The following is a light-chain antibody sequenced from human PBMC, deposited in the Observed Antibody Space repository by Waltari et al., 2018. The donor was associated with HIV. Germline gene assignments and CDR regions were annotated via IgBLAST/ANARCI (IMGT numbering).Light chain of an antibody. CDR3: YSVDSSCNQGV. Sequence: SYELTQPPSVSVSPGQTARITCSGDALPKEYTYWYQQKSGQAPVLIIYEDKERPSGIPERFSGSSSGTMATLTISGAQVEDEADYYCYSVDSSCNQGVFGGGTKVTVL. CDR1: ALPKEY. CDR2: EDK. V-gene: IGLV3-10*01. J-gene: IGLJ2*01.